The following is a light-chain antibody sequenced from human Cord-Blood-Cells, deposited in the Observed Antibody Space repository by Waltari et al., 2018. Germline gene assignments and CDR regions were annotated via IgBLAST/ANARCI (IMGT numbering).Light chain of an antibody. Sequence: DIVMTQSPDSLSVSLGARATINCKSNQSVLYSSNKKNYLAWYQHKPGQPPKLLIYWASTRESGVPDRFSGSGSGTDFTLTISRLQAEDVEVYYCQQYYSTPPTFGGGTKVEIK. CDR1: QSVLYSSNKKNY. V-gene: IGKV4-1*01. CDR2: WAS. CDR3: QQYYSTPPT. J-gene: IGKJ4*01.